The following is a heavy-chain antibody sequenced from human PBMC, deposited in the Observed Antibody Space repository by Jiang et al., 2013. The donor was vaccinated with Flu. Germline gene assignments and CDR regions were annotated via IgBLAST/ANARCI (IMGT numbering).Heavy chain of an antibody. J-gene: IGHJ4*02. V-gene: IGHV4-4*02. CDR2: IYHSGTT. CDR3: ARGYSSSWFVLFDY. D-gene: IGHD6-13*01. Sequence: GSGLVKPSGTLSLTCAVSGASISSGYWWTWVRQPPGKGLEWIGEIYHSGTTNYTPSLKSRVTISIDKSKNQFSLKLSSVTAVDTAVYYCARGYSSSWFVLFDYWGQGTLVTVSS. CDR1: GASISSGYW.